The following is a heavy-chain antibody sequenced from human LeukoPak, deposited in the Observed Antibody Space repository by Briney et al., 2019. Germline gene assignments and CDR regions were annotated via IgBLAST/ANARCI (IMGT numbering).Heavy chain of an antibody. J-gene: IGHJ4*02. D-gene: IGHD4-23*01. Sequence: SETLSLTCTVSGGSISSGSYYWSWIRQPAGKGLEWIGRIYTSGSTNYNPSLKSRVTISVDTSKDQFSLKLSPVTSADTAVYYCARGGTVVTSFDYWGQGTLVTVSS. CDR3: ARGGTVVTSFDY. CDR1: GGSISSGSYY. V-gene: IGHV4-61*02. CDR2: IYTSGST.